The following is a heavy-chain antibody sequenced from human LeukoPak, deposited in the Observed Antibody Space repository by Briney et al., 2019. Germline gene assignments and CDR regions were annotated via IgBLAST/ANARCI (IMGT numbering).Heavy chain of an antibody. J-gene: IGHJ4*02. CDR3: ARVGRGYTYKVFYFDY. CDR2: ISYDGNNK. Sequence: GGSLRLSCAASEFTFSSYNMNWVRQAPGEGLEWVSVISYDGNNKYYSDSVKGRFTISRDNSKNMVYLQMNSLRAEDTAVYYCARVGRGYTYKVFYFDYWGQGTLVTVSS. D-gene: IGHD5-18*01. V-gene: IGHV3-30*03. CDR1: EFTFSSYN.